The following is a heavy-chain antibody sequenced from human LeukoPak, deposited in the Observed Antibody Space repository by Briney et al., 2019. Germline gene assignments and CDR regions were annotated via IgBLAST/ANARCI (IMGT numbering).Heavy chain of an antibody. D-gene: IGHD3-22*01. J-gene: IGHJ4*02. CDR2: IIPIFGTA. CDR3: ARDLYYDSSGYQRGYFDY. Sequence: ASVKVSCKASGGTFSSYAISWVRQAPGQGLEWMGGIIPIFGTANYAQKFQGRVTITTGESTSTAYMELSSLRSEDTAVYYCARDLYYDSSGYQRGYFDYWGQGTLVTVSS. CDR1: GGTFSSYA. V-gene: IGHV1-69*05.